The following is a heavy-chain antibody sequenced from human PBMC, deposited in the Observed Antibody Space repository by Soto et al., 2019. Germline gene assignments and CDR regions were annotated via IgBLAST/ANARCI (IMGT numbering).Heavy chain of an antibody. CDR1: GYTLTELS. V-gene: IGHV1-24*01. J-gene: IGHJ3*02. D-gene: IGHD3-22*01. CDR3: ATHYVSSGYYSPYDAFDI. CDR2: FDPEDGET. Sequence: ASVKVSCKVSGYTLTELSMHWVRQAPGKGLEWMGGFDPEDGETIYAQKFQGRVTMTEDTSTDTAYMELSSLRSEDTAVYYCATHYVSSGYYSPYDAFDIWGQGTMVTVSS.